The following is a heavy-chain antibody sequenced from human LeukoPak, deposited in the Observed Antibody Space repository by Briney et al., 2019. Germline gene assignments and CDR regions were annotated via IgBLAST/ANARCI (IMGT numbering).Heavy chain of an antibody. V-gene: IGHV4-59*12. CDR3: ARDGPGSYLPFDI. D-gene: IGHD3-10*01. CDR1: GGSISSYY. Sequence: SETLSLTCTVSGGSISSYYWSWIRQPPGKGLEWIGYIYYSGSTYYNPSLKSRVSISIDTSKNQFSLKLSSVTAADTAVYYCARDGPGSYLPFDIWGQGTMVTVSS. J-gene: IGHJ3*02. CDR2: IYYSGST.